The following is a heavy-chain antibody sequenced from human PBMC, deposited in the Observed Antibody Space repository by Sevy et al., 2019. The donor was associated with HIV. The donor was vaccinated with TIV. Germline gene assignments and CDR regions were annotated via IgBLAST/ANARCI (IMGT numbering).Heavy chain of an antibody. D-gene: IGHD2-8*01. J-gene: IGHJ4*02. CDR1: GFTFSKYS. CDR2: LSFGCGEI. Sequence: GGSLRLSCAASGFTFSKYSMSWVRQPPGKGLEWVSTLSFGCGEINYADSVKGRLTISRDNSKSSVYLQMNNLRPEDTVVYYCAREGCTKPHDYWGQGTLVTVSS. CDR3: AREGCTKPHDY. V-gene: IGHV3-23*01.